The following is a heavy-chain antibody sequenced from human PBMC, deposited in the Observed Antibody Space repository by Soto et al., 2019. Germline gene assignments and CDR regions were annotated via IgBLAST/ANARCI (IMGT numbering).Heavy chain of an antibody. CDR2: IYHSGST. Sequence: QVQLQESGPGLVKPSGTLSLTCAVSGGSISSNNWWTWVRQPPGKGLEWIGEIYHSGSTNYNPSLKGRVTISVDKSKNQYSLKVNSVTAADTAVYYCARYCSGGGCDAGYGMHVWGQGTTVTVSS. V-gene: IGHV4-4*02. CDR1: GGSISSNNW. J-gene: IGHJ6*02. D-gene: IGHD2-15*01. CDR3: ARYCSGGGCDAGYGMHV.